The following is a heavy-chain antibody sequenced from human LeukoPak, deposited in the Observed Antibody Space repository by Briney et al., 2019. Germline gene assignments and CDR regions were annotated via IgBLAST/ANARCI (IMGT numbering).Heavy chain of an antibody. J-gene: IGHJ4*02. CDR3: ARVANSAY. V-gene: IGHV4-34*01. CDR1: GGSFSGYY. Sequence: SETLSLTCAVYGGSFSGYYWSWIRQPPGKGLEWIGEINHSGSTNYNPSLKSRVTISVDTSKNQFSLELSSVTATDTAVYYCARVANSAYWGRETRVPVSS. CDR2: INHSGST. D-gene: IGHD2/OR15-2a*01.